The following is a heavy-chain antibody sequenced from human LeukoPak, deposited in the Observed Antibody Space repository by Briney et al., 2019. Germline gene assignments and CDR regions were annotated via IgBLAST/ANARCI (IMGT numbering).Heavy chain of an antibody. J-gene: IGHJ4*02. CDR3: ANTMVRGVIISTFDY. Sequence: GGSLRLSCAASGFTFSSYGMHGVRQAPGKGLEWVAVISYDGSNKYYADTVKGRFTISRGNSKNTLSLQMNSLRAEDTAVYYCANTMVRGVIISTFDYWGQGTLVTVSS. CDR1: GFTFSSYG. D-gene: IGHD3-10*01. V-gene: IGHV3-30*18. CDR2: ISYDGSNK.